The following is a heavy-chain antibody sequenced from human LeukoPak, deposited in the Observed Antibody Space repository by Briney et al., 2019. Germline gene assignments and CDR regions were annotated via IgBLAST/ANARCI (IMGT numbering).Heavy chain of an antibody. V-gene: IGHV1-8*01. Sequence: ASVKVSCKASGYTFTSYDINWVRQATGQGLEWMGWMNPNSGNTGYAQKFQGRVTMTMNTSISTAYMEQRSLMSEDTAAYYCARGHPLDLEDYWGQGTLVTVSS. CDR3: ARGHPLDLEDY. D-gene: IGHD1-7*01. CDR2: MNPNSGNT. J-gene: IGHJ4*02. CDR1: GYTFTSYD.